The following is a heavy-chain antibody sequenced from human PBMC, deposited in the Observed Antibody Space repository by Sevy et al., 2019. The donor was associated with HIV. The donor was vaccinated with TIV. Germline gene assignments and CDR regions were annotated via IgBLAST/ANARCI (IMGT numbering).Heavy chain of an antibody. D-gene: IGHD1-26*01. Sequence: PPLLKPSETLSLTCTVSGGSITSLYWNWIRQPPGKGLEWIANIYYNGHINYNPSLKSRVTLSLDTSKNQFSLRLSSVTAADTAMYYCAGENAWGRGYSWGQGTLVTVSS. CDR3: AGENAWGRGYS. CDR2: IYYNGHI. CDR1: GGSITSLY. V-gene: IGHV4-59*08. J-gene: IGHJ4*02.